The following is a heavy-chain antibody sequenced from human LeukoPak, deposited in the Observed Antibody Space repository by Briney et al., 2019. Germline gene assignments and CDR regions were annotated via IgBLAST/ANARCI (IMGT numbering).Heavy chain of an antibody. CDR2: ISTYNGNT. CDR1: GYTFTSNG. J-gene: IGHJ4*02. Sequence: APVKVSCKASGYTFTSNGISWVRQAPGQGLQWMGWISTYNGNTNYAQKLQGRVTMTTDTSTSTAYMELRSLRSDDTAVYYCAREFRSGSYSEFDYWGQGTLVTVSS. V-gene: IGHV1-18*01. CDR3: AREFRSGSYSEFDY. D-gene: IGHD1-26*01.